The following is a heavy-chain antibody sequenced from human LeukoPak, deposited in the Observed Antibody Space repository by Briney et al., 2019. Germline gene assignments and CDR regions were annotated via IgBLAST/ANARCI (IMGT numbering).Heavy chain of an antibody. D-gene: IGHD3-16*02. J-gene: IGHJ4*02. Sequence: SETLSLTCTVSGGSISSSSYYWGWIRQPPGKGLEWIGSVYYSGSTYYNPSLKSRVTISIDTSKNQFSLKLSSVTAADTAVYYCATLGELSGGWGQGTLVTVSS. CDR3: ATLGELSGG. CDR2: VYYSGST. CDR1: GGSISSSSYY. V-gene: IGHV4-39*01.